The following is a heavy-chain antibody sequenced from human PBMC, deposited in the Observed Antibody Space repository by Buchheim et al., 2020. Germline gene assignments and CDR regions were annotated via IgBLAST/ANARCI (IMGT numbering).Heavy chain of an antibody. D-gene: IGHD5-18*01. V-gene: IGHV1-46*01. Sequence: QVQLVQSGAEVKKPGASVKVSCKASGYTFTSYYMHWVRQAPGQGLEWMGIINPSGGSTSYAQKFQRRVTMTRDTSTSTVYMELSSLRSEDTAVYYCARDTLAYGYSYGYSSYFDYWGQGTL. CDR3: ARDTLAYGYSYGYSSYFDY. J-gene: IGHJ4*02. CDR1: GYTFTSYY. CDR2: INPSGGST.